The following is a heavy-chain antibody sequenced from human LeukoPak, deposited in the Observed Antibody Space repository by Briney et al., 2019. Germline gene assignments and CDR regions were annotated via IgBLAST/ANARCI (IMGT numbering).Heavy chain of an antibody. Sequence: SETLSLTCTVSGDSISSACWSWSRQPPGKGLEWIGSICHSGISGNTYYNPSLKSRATISVDTPKNQFSLKLSSVTAADTAVYSCAREVGPVTSHRIDSWGQGSLVTVSS. J-gene: IGHJ4*02. CDR1: GDSISSAC. V-gene: IGHV4-59*04. CDR3: AREVGPVTSHRIDS. CDR2: ICHSGISGNT. D-gene: IGHD1-26*01.